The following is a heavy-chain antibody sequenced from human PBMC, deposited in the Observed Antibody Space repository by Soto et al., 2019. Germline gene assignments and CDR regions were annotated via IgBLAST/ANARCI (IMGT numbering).Heavy chain of an antibody. D-gene: IGHD1-26*01. CDR3: ARIVVGATVDL. CDR2: ISYTGDT. J-gene: IGHJ5*02. Sequence: PSETLSLTCSVSGDSVSSDRYFWTWIRQPPGKGLEWIAYISYTGDTNYNPSLKSRVTISVVTSRNQFSLTLTSVTAADTAVYFCARIVVGATVDLWGQGSLVTVSS. V-gene: IGHV4-61*01. CDR1: GDSVSSDRYF.